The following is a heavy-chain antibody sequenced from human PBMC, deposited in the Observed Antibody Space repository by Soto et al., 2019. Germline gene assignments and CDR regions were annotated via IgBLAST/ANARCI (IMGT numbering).Heavy chain of an antibody. J-gene: IGHJ4*02. V-gene: IGHV1-8*01. Sequence: QVQLVQSGAEVTKPGASVRVSCKASGYTFTNYDINWVRQATGQGLEWMGWMNPNSGHTGYVQKFQGRVTMTRDTSISTAYLEVSSPRSEDTAIYYCARSGPGSAVYFDLWGQGTLVTXSS. CDR2: MNPNSGHT. D-gene: IGHD6-19*01. CDR1: GYTFTNYD. CDR3: ARSGPGSAVYFDL.